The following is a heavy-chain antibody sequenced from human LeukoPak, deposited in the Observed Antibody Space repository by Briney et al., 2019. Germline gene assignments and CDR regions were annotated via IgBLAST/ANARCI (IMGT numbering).Heavy chain of an antibody. CDR3: ARDHWGHTGLYYYYSMDV. V-gene: IGHV3-66*02. CDR2: IFSGGST. D-gene: IGHD3-16*01. CDR1: GFTLSSNY. Sequence: PAGSMRLSCAAAGFTLSSNYTSWVRHAPGKVLEWDAAIFSGGSTYYADTVTGRFTITRDNSKNTLYLQMNSLRAEDTAVYYCARDHWGHTGLYYYYSMDVWGKGTTVTVSS. J-gene: IGHJ6*03.